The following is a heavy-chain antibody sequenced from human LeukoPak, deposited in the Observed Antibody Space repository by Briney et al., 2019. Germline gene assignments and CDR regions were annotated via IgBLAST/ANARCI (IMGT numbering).Heavy chain of an antibody. V-gene: IGHV1-69*13. Sequence: ASVKVSCKASGGTFISYAISWVRQAPGQGLEWMGGIIPIFGTANYAQKFQGRVTITADESTSTAYMELSSLRSEDTAVYYCARAVGYCSGGSCYAFDIWGQGTMVTVSS. CDR1: GGTFISYA. CDR3: ARAVGYCSGGSCYAFDI. J-gene: IGHJ3*02. D-gene: IGHD2-15*01. CDR2: IIPIFGTA.